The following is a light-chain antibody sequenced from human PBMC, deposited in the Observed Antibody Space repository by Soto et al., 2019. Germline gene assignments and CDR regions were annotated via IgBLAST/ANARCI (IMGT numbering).Light chain of an antibody. CDR2: EGT. CDR1: NSDVGTHNL. J-gene: IGLJ1*01. Sequence: QSALAQPASVSGSPVQSITISCTGTNSDVGTHNLVSWYQQHPGKAPKLIIYEGTKRPSGVSNRFSGSKSGNTASLTISGLQAEDEADYYCCSYALLFGNGTKVTVL. V-gene: IGLV2-23*01. CDR3: CSYALL.